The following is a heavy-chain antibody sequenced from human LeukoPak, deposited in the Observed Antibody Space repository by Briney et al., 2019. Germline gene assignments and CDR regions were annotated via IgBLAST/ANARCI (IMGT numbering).Heavy chain of an antibody. CDR2: IYYNGNT. V-gene: IGHV4-31*03. CDR1: GDSISSGGYY. J-gene: IGHJ3*02. CDR3: VRNFDSYNAFDI. Sequence: SQTLSLTCTVSGDSISSGGYYWSWIRQHPGKGLEWIGYIYYNGNTYYNPSLKSRLTISGDTSENQFSLKLSSVTAADTAVYYCVRNFDSYNAFDIWGQGTVVTVSS. D-gene: IGHD3-22*01.